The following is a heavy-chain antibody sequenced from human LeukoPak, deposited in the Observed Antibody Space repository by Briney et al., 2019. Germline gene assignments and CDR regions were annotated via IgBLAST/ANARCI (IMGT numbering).Heavy chain of an antibody. CDR1: GFTFSTYA. Sequence: GGSLRLSCAASGFTFSTYAMSWVRQAPGKGLEWVSTIIGSGDSTHYADSVKGRFTISRDNSKNTLYLQVNSLRADDTAFYYCAKHLSSSSRYYYDSWGQGTLVTVPS. CDR2: IIGSGDST. CDR3: AKHLSSSSRYYYDS. D-gene: IGHD6-13*01. J-gene: IGHJ4*02. V-gene: IGHV3-23*01.